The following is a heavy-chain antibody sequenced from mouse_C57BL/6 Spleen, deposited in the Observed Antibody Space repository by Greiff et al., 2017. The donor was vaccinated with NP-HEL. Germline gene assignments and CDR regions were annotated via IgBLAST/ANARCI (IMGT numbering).Heavy chain of an antibody. CDR2: IYPSDSET. J-gene: IGHJ2*01. CDR1: GYTFTSYW. D-gene: IGHD1-1*01. V-gene: IGHV1-61*01. Sequence: QVQLQQSGAELVRPGSSVKLSCKASGYTFTSYWMDWVKQRPGQGLEWIGNIYPSDSETHYNQKFKDKATLTVDKSSSTAYMQLSSLTSEDSAVYYCARKRDYYYGSSYDYWGQGTTLTVSS. CDR3: ARKRDYYYGSSYDY.